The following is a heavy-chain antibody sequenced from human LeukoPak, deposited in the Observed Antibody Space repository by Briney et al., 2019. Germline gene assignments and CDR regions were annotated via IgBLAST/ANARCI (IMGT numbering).Heavy chain of an antibody. V-gene: IGHV4-34*01. CDR1: GGSFSGYY. Sequence: PSETLSLTCAVYGGSFSGYYWSWIRQPPGKGLEWIGEINHSGSTNYNPSLKSRVTISVDTSKNQFSLKLSSVTAADTAVYYCARGPANYYDSSGYYPVRSLDAFDIWGRGTMVTVSS. CDR3: ARGPANYYDSSGYYPVRSLDAFDI. J-gene: IGHJ3*02. D-gene: IGHD3-22*01. CDR2: INHSGST.